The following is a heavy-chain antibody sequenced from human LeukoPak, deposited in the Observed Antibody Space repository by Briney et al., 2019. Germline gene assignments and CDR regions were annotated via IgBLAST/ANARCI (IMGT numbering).Heavy chain of an antibody. Sequence: GGSLRLSCAASGFTFSSYGMHWVRQAPGKGLEWVAFIRYDGNNKYYADSVKGRSTISRDNSKNTLYLQMNSLRAEDTAVYYCAKDQRYAGMDYWGQGTLVTVSS. CDR1: GFTFSSYG. CDR2: IRYDGNNK. J-gene: IGHJ4*02. CDR3: AKDQRYAGMDY. D-gene: IGHD4-23*01. V-gene: IGHV3-30*02.